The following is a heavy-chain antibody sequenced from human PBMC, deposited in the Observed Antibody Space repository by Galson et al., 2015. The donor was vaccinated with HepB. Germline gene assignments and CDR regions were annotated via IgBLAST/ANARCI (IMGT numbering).Heavy chain of an antibody. D-gene: IGHD3-22*01. Sequence: SLRLSCAASGFTFSGYAMGWVRQAPGKGLEWVSTISGTGGSSQYADSVKGQFTISSDNSKNTLYLQMNSLRAEDTAVYYCARKYDSSGYFDYWGQGTLVTVSS. CDR2: ISGTGGSS. CDR3: ARKYDSSGYFDY. V-gene: IGHV3-23*01. J-gene: IGHJ4*02. CDR1: GFTFSGYA.